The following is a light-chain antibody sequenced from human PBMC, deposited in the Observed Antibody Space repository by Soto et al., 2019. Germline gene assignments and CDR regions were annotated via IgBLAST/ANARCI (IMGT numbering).Light chain of an antibody. CDR1: QSVSSSY. Sequence: EIVLTQSPGTLSLSPGERATLSCRASQSVSSSYLAWYQQKPGQAPRLLIYGASSRATGIPDRFSGSGSGTDFTLTISRLEPGDFAVYYCQQYGSSPVTFGQGPKVDIK. V-gene: IGKV3-20*01. CDR2: GAS. J-gene: IGKJ1*01. CDR3: QQYGSSPVT.